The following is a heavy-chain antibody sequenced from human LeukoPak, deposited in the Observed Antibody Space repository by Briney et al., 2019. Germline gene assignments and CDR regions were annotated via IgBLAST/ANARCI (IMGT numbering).Heavy chain of an antibody. V-gene: IGHV1-2*02. D-gene: IGHD3-22*01. Sequence: ASVKVSCKASGYTFTSYGINWVRQAPGQGLEWMGWINPNSGGTNYAQKFQGRVTMTRDTSISTAYMELSRLRSDDTAVYYCARVLYYYDSSEGYWGQGTLVTVSS. CDR3: ARVLYYYDSSEGY. CDR1: GYTFTSYG. CDR2: INPNSGGT. J-gene: IGHJ4*02.